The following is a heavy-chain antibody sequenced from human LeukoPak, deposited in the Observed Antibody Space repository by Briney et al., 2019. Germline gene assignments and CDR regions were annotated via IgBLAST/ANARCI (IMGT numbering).Heavy chain of an antibody. CDR2: INSDGSST. D-gene: IGHD2-21*02. J-gene: IGHJ4*02. CDR3: AKDPTAYCGGDCYIDY. Sequence: GGSLRLSCAASGFTFSSYWMHWVRQAPGKGLVWVSRINSDGSSTSYADSVKGRFTISRDNAKNTLYLQMNSLRAEDTAVYYCAKDPTAYCGGDCYIDYWGQGTLVTVSS. CDR1: GFTFSSYW. V-gene: IGHV3-74*01.